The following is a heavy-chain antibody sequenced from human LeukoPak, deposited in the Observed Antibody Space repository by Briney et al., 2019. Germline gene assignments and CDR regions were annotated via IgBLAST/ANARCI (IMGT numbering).Heavy chain of an antibody. CDR1: GYTFTSYD. CDR3: ARGSEGYCSSPSCYAFDY. CDR2: INPNSGNT. D-gene: IGHD2-2*01. V-gene: IGHV1-8*03. J-gene: IGHJ4*02. Sequence: VASVRVSCTASGYTFTSYDINWVRQAPGQGLEWVAWINPNSGNTVYTQKLQGRVTITRNTSISTAYMELSSLRSEDTAVYYCARGSEGYCSSPSCYAFDYWGQGTLVTVSS.